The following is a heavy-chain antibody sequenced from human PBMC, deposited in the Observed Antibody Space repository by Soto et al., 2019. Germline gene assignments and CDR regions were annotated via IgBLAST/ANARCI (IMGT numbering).Heavy chain of an antibody. CDR3: ARDPRYSSSSSYYYGMDV. V-gene: IGHV1-69*01. CDR1: GCTFSSYA. Sequence: QVQLVQSGAEVKKPGSSVKVSCKASGCTFSSYAISWVRQAPGQGLEWMGGIIPIFGTANYAKKFQGRVTITADESTSTAYMELSSLRSEDTAVYYCARDPRYSSSSSYYYGMDVWGQGTTVTVSS. D-gene: IGHD6-6*01. CDR2: IIPIFGTA. J-gene: IGHJ6*02.